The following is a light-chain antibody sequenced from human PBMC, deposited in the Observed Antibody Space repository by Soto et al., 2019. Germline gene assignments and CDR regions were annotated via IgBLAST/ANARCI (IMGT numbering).Light chain of an antibody. CDR3: QQYGGSPRT. CDR1: QSVSTSQ. J-gene: IGKJ1*01. Sequence: EIVLTQSPGTLSLSPGERATLSCRASQSVSTSQLAWYQQKPGQAPRLLIFGASSRATGIPDRFRGSGSGTEFTLTISRLEPEDFAVYYCQQYGGSPRTFCQGTKVESK. V-gene: IGKV3-20*01. CDR2: GAS.